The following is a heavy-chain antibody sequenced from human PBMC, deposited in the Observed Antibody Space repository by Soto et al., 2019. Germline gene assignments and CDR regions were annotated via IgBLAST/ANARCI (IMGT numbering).Heavy chain of an antibody. Sequence: SQTLSLTCAISGDSVSSNSAAWNWIRQSPSRGLEWLGRTYYRSKWYNDYAVSVKSRITINPDTSKNQFSLQLNSVTPEDTAVHYCARELVVAAVYYYYGMDVWGQGTTVTVSS. CDR3: ARELVVAAVYYYYGMDV. V-gene: IGHV6-1*01. J-gene: IGHJ6*02. D-gene: IGHD2-15*01. CDR2: TYYRSKWYN. CDR1: GDSVSSNSAA.